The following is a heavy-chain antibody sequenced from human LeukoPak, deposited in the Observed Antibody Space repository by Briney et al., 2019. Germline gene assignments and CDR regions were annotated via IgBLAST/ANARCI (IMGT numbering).Heavy chain of an antibody. V-gene: IGHV4-39*01. CDR1: GGSISSSSYY. CDR2: IYYSGST. D-gene: IGHD3-3*01. J-gene: IGHJ5*02. CDR3: ARHAVNYDFWSGYLPNWFDP. Sequence: SETLSLTCTVSGGSISSSSYYWGWLRQPPGKGLEWIGSIYYSGSTYYNPSLKSRVTISVDTSKNQFSLKLSSVTAADTAVYYCARHAVNYDFWSGYLPNWFDPWGQGTLVTVSS.